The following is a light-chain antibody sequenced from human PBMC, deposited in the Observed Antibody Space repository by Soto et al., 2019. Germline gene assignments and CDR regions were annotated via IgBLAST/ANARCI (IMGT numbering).Light chain of an antibody. J-gene: IGKJ5*01. V-gene: IGKV3-20*01. CDR2: GTS. CDR1: QSVSSTY. Sequence: EIVFTQSPGTPSLSPGERATPSCRASQSVSSTYLAWYQQKPGQAPRLLIYGTSSRATGIPDRFSGSGSGTDFTLTISRLEPEDFAVYYCQQSDTFGQGTRLEIK. CDR3: QQSDT.